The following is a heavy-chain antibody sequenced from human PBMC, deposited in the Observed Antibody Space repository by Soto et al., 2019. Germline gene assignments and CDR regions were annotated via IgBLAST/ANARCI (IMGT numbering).Heavy chain of an antibody. CDR1: GGSISSYY. V-gene: IGHV4-59*01. CDR3: ARDGGRMTGYDGWGMDV. Sequence: SETLSLTCTVSGGSISSYYWSWIRQPPGKGLEWIGYIYYSGSTNYNPSLKSRVTISVDTSKNQFSLKLSSVTAADTAVYYCARDGGRMTGYDGWGMDVWGQGTTVTVSS. CDR2: IYYSGST. D-gene: IGHD3-9*01. J-gene: IGHJ6*02.